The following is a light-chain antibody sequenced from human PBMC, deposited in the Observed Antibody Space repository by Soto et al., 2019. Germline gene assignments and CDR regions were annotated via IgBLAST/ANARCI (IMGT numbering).Light chain of an antibody. CDR2: DAS. V-gene: IGKV3-11*01. CDR3: QQRSST. Sequence: EIVLTQSPATLSLSAGEIATLSCRASQSVSSYLAWYQQKPGQAPRLLIYDASNRATGIPARFSGSGSGTDFTLTISSLEPEDFAVYYCQQRSSTFGGGTKVEIK. J-gene: IGKJ4*01. CDR1: QSVSSY.